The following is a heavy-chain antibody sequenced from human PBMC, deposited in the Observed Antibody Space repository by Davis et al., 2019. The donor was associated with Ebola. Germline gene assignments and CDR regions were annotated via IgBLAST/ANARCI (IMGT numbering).Heavy chain of an antibody. CDR1: GFTFSNYA. CDR3: AREMRGLGALDL. CDR2: INDIGGNP. J-gene: IGHJ3*01. Sequence: GESLKISCEVSGFTFSNYAMSWVRQAPRKGLQWVSGINDIGGNPQHADSVKGRFTISRDNSKNMLFLQMNSLRVEDTAVYYCAREMRGLGALDLWGQGTMVTVSS. V-gene: IGHV3-23*01. D-gene: IGHD3-16*01.